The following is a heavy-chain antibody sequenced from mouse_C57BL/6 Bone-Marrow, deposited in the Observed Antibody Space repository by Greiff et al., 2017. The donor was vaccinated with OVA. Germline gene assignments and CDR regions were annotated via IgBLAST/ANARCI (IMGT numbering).Heavy chain of an antibody. D-gene: IGHD1-1*01. V-gene: IGHV1-82*01. Sequence: VQLQESGPELVKPGASVKISCKASGYAFSSSWMNWVKQRPGKGLEWIGRIYPGDGDTNYNGKFKGKATLTADKYSSTAYMQLSSLTSEDSAVYFCAPYAYGSGYHYAMDDRGQGATVTVAT. J-gene: IGHJ4*01. CDR2: IYPGDGDT. CDR3: APYAYGSGYHYAMDD. CDR1: GYAFSSSW.